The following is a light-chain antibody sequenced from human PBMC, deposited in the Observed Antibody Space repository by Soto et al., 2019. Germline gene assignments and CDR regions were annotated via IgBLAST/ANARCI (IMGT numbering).Light chain of an antibody. CDR2: SNE. V-gene: IGLV1-44*01. CDR1: SSNIGSNT. CDR3: AARDDSLNGLV. Sequence: QLVLTQPPSASGTPGQRVIISCSGSSSNIGSNTVNWYQQRPGTAPRLLIFSNERRPSGVPDRVSGSKSGTSASLAISGLQSDDEADYYCAARDDSLNGLVFGGGTKLTVL. J-gene: IGLJ3*02.